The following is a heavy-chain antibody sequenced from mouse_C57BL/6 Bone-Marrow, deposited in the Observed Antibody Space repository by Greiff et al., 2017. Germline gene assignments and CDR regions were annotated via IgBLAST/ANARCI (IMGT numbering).Heavy chain of an antibody. J-gene: IGHJ3*01. CDR2: IDPSDSYT. Sequence: QVQLQQPGAELVKPGASVKLSCKASGYTFTSYWMQWVKQRPGQGLEWIGEIDPSDSYTNYNQKFKGKATLTEDTSSSTAYMQLSSLTSEDSAVYYCAREGLRGFAYWGQGTLVTVSA. CDR1: GYTFTSYW. CDR3: AREGLRGFAY. D-gene: IGHD3-1*01. V-gene: IGHV1-50*01.